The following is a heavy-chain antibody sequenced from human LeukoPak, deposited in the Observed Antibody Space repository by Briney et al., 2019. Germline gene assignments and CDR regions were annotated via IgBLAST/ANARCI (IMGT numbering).Heavy chain of an antibody. Sequence: EGSLRLSCAASGFTFSSYSMNWVRQAPGKGLEWVSSISSSSSYIYYADSVKGRFTISRDNAKNSLYLQMNSLRAEDTAVYYCARDSSGGSCYDYWGQGTLVTVSS. CDR2: ISSSSSYI. J-gene: IGHJ4*02. CDR3: ARDSSGGSCYDY. V-gene: IGHV3-21*01. D-gene: IGHD2-15*01. CDR1: GFTFSSYS.